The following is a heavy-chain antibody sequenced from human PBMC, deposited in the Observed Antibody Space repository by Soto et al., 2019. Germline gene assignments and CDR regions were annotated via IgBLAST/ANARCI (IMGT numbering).Heavy chain of an antibody. CDR2: IFPLVAMV. CDR1: GGDLRNSG. V-gene: IGHV1-69*12. J-gene: IGHJ4*02. Sequence: QVHLVQSGAEMKKPGSSVKVSCKVSGGDLRNSGISWVRQAPGQGLEWMGGIFPLVAMVDYSKKFQGRVTITADESTTPAYISLGSLRSDPTALYSCSKEDAPAFKSWGQGTLVIVSS. CDR3: SKEDAPAFKS.